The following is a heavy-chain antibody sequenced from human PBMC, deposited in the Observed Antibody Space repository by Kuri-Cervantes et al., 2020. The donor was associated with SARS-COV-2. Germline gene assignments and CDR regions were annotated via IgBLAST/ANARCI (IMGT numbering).Heavy chain of an antibody. Sequence: GGSLRLSCAASGFTFSSYSMNWVRQAPGKGLEWVSYISSSSSTIYYADSVKGRFTISRDNAKNSLYLQMNSLKTEDTAMYYCARQEDVQQWLVFGAPRVSWYDPWGQGTLVTVSS. J-gene: IGHJ5*02. CDR3: ARQEDVQQWLVFGAPRVSWYDP. D-gene: IGHD6-19*01. CDR2: ISSSSSTI. V-gene: IGHV3-48*01. CDR1: GFTFSSYS.